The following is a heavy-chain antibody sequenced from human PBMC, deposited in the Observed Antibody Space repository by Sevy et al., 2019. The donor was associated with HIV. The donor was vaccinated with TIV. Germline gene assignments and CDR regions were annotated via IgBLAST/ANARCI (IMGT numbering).Heavy chain of an antibody. CDR2: MKEDGSDK. CDR3: VRGGVGGYTYSLDC. J-gene: IGHJ4*02. Sequence: GGCLRLSCAASGFTFSVYWMNWVRQAPGKGLEWVATMKEDGSDKDYVDSVKGRFTISREKAKNSLYLQMNSLRDEDTDVNDSVRGGVGGYTYSLDCWGQGTLVTVSS. V-gene: IGHV3-7*01. CDR1: GFTFSVYW. D-gene: IGHD5-18*01.